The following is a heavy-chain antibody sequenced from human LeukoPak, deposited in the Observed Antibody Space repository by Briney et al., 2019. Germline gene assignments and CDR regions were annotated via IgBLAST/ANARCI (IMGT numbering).Heavy chain of an antibody. CDR3: AREYGSGSYTGIDY. J-gene: IGHJ4*02. D-gene: IGHD3-10*01. CDR2: ITAYNSAYNGNT. Sequence: ASVKVSCKASGYTFINYGITWVRQAPGQGLEWMGWITAYNSAYNGNTHYAQKLQGRVTMTTDTSTNTGYIELRSLRSDDTAVYYCAREYGSGSYTGIDYWGQGTLVTVSS. CDR1: GYTFINYG. V-gene: IGHV1-18*01.